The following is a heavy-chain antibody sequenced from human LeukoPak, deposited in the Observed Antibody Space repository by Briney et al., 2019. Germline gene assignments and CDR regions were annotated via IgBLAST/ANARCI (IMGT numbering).Heavy chain of an antibody. J-gene: IGHJ4*02. V-gene: IGHV3-23*01. CDR1: GFTFSSYG. CDR2: ISGSGGST. Sequence: GGSLGLSCAASGFTFSSYGMSWVRQAPGKGLEWVSGISGSGGSTDYADSVKGRFTISRDNSKKTVYLQMNSLRAEGTAIYYCAKGRTYCSGTSCYFFDFWGQGTLVTVSS. CDR3: AKGRTYCSGTSCYFFDF. D-gene: IGHD2-15*01.